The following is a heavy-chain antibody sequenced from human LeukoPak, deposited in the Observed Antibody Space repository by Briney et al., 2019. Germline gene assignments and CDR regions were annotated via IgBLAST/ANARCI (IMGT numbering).Heavy chain of an antibody. CDR3: ARDREYCSSTSCYNPETPFDY. J-gene: IGHJ4*02. CDR2: ISAYNGNT. CDR1: GYTFTSYG. Sequence: ASVTVSCKSSGYTFTSYGIRWVRQAPGQGLEWMGWISAYNGNTNYAQKLQGRVTMTTDTSTSTAYMELRSLRSDDTAVYYCARDREYCSSTSCYNPETPFDYWGQGTLVTVSS. D-gene: IGHD2-2*02. V-gene: IGHV1-18*01.